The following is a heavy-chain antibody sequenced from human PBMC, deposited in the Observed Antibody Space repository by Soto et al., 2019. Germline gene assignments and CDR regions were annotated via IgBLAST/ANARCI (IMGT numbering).Heavy chain of an antibody. D-gene: IGHD3-16*02. CDR1: GFTFSHYS. J-gene: IGHJ6*02. V-gene: IGHV3-21*01. CDR2: ISSTSSFI. Sequence: VRLVESGGGLVKPGESLRLSCAASGFTFSHYSMNWVRQAPGKGLEWVSSISSTSSFIYNADSVRGRFTTSRDNAKDSIFLQMNSLRGDDTGVYYCARERGSSGLDVWGQGATVIVSS. CDR3: ARERGSSGLDV.